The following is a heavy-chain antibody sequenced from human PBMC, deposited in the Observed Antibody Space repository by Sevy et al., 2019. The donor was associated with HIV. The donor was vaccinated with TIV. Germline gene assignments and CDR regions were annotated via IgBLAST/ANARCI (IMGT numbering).Heavy chain of an antibody. CDR1: GFTFSTYG. Sequence: GGSLRLSCAATGFTFSTYGMHWVRQAPGKGLEWVAVIWYDGSNKYYADSVKGRFTISRDNSKNTLNLQMNSLRVEDTAVYYCARVGGLYGSGSYYVDYWGQGTLVTVSS. D-gene: IGHD3-10*01. CDR3: ARVGGLYGSGSYYVDY. J-gene: IGHJ4*02. CDR2: IWYDGSNK. V-gene: IGHV3-33*01.